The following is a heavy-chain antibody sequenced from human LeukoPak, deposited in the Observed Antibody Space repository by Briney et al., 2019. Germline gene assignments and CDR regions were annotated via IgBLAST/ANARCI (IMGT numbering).Heavy chain of an antibody. J-gene: IGHJ3*02. D-gene: IGHD3-22*01. V-gene: IGHV3-21*01. CDR1: GFTFSSYS. Sequence: QSGGSLRLSCAASGFTFSSYSMNWVRQAPGKGLEWVSSISSRSTYIYHADSVKGRFTISRDNAKNSLFLQMNSLRADDTAVYYCARGKPSYYYDSSAYFYNGAFDIWGQGTMVTVSS. CDR3: ARGKPSYYYDSSAYFYNGAFDI. CDR2: ISSRSTYI.